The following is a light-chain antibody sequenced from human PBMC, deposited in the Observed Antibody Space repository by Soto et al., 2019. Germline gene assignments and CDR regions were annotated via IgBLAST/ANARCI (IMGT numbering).Light chain of an antibody. CDR2: AAS. CDR1: QSISRY. V-gene: IGKV1-39*01. J-gene: IGKJ5*01. CDR3: MQALQTPNT. Sequence: DIQMTQSPSSLSASVGDRVTITCRASQSISRYLNWYQQKPGKAPKLLIYAASSLLGGVPSRFSGSGSGTDFTLKISRVEAEDVGLYYCMQALQTPNTFGQGTRLEIK.